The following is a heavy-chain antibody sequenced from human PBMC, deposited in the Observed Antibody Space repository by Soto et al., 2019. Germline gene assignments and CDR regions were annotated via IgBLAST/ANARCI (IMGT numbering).Heavy chain of an antibody. J-gene: IGHJ5*02. CDR1: GYTFTSYG. V-gene: IGHV1-18*01. CDR2: ISAYKGNT. D-gene: IGHD3-3*01. CDR3: ARDLPDSWSGPFTCFDP. Sequence: ASVKVSCKASGYTFTSYGISWVRQAPGQGREWMGWISAYKGNTNYAQKLQGRVTMTTDTSTSTAYMELRTLRSDDTALYYCARDLPDSWSGPFTCFDPWGQGA.